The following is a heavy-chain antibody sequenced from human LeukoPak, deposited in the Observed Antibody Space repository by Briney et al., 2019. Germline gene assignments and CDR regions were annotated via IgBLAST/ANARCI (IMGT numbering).Heavy chain of an antibody. J-gene: IGHJ4*02. CDR3: AKDPVAGAPSYYFDN. Sequence: PGGSLRLSCAASGFTFSDYWMSWVRQAPGKGLEWVSFLRYDGRNQYYADSVKGRFTISRDNPKNTLYLQMSSLRPEDTAVYYCAKDPVAGAPSYYFDNWGQGTLVTVSS. CDR2: LRYDGRNQ. CDR1: GFTFSDYW. D-gene: IGHD6-19*01. V-gene: IGHV3-30*02.